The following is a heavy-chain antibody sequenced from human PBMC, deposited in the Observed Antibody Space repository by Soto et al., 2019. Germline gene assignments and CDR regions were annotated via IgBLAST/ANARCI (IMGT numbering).Heavy chain of an antibody. D-gene: IGHD1-26*01. CDR2: IYWDDDK. V-gene: IGHV2-5*02. CDR3: AHSLIVGATTRFDY. CDR1: GFSLSTSGVG. Sequence: SGPTLVNPTQPLTLTCTFSGFSLSTSGVGVGWIRQPPGKALEWLALIYWDDDKRYNPALKSRRTTTKDTTKNQVVLTMTNRDRVDTATYYCAHSLIVGATTRFDYWGQGTLVTVSS. J-gene: IGHJ4*02.